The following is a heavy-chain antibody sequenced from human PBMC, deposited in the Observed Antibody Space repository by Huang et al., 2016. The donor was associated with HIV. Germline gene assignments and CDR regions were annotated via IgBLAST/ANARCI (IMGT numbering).Heavy chain of an antibody. Sequence: QVQLVESGGGVVQPGTSLRLSCAASGFTFSNYAMNWVRQDRGKGLEGGEVISNEGSTKYYADSVKGRFTISRDNSKNTVYLQMNSLRAEDTAVYYCARSEPSRYYFDYWGQGTLVTVSS. CDR1: GFTFSNYA. V-gene: IGHV3-30-3*01. CDR3: ARSEPSRYYFDY. CDR2: ISNEGSTK. J-gene: IGHJ4*02.